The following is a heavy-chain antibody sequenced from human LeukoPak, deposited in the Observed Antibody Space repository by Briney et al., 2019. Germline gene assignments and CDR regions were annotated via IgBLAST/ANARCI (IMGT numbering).Heavy chain of an antibody. D-gene: IGHD3-3*01. CDR3: VRDTSLYSGGYYFQLDC. V-gene: IGHV3-30*03. Sequence: PGGSLRLSCAASGFTFSSYGMHWVRQAPGKGLEWVAVISYDGSNKYYADSVKGRFTISRDNSKNTLYLQMNSLRAEDTAVYYCVRDTSLYSGGYYFQLDCWGQGTLVTVSS. CDR1: GFTFSSYG. CDR2: ISYDGSNK. J-gene: IGHJ4*02.